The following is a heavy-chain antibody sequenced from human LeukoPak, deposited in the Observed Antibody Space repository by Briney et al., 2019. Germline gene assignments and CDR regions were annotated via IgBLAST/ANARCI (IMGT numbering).Heavy chain of an antibody. D-gene: IGHD2-15*01. Sequence: GGSLRLSCAASGFTFSSYAMHWVRQAPGEGLEWVAVISYDGSNKYYANSVKGRFTISRDNSKNTLYLQMNSLRAEDTAVHYCARSPISRLVSHCSGGSCYPVYFDYWGQGTLVTVSS. CDR3: ARSPISRLVSHCSGGSCYPVYFDY. CDR2: ISYDGSNK. CDR1: GFTFSSYA. V-gene: IGHV3-30-3*01. J-gene: IGHJ4*02.